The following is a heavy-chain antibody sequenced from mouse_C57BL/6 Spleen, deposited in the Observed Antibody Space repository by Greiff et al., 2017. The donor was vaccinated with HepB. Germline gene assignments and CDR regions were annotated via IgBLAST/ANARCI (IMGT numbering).Heavy chain of an antibody. CDR2: FHPYNDDT. J-gene: IGHJ1*03. Sequence: VQLQQSGAELVQPGASVKMSCKASGYTFTTYPIEWMKQNHGKSLEWIGNFHPYNDDTKYNEKFKGKATLTVEKSSSTVYLELSRLTSDDSAVYYCGRRGGYYGSNWYFDVWGTGTTVTVSS. CDR3: GRRGGYYGSNWYFDV. V-gene: IGHV1-47*01. CDR1: GYTFTTYP. D-gene: IGHD1-1*01.